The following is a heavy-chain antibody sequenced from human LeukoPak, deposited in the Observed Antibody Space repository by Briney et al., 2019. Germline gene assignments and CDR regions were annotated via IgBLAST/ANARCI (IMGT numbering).Heavy chain of an antibody. CDR2: ISGSGGST. CDR1: GFTFSSYA. Sequence: PGGSLRLSCAASGFTFSSYAMSWVRPAPGKGMEWVSAISGSGGSTYYADSVKGRFTISRDNSKNTLYLQMNSLRAEDTAVYYCAKAGYSSWYDYYYGMDAWGQGTTVTVSS. J-gene: IGHJ6*02. CDR3: AKAGYSSWYDYYYGMDA. V-gene: IGHV3-23*01. D-gene: IGHD6-6*01.